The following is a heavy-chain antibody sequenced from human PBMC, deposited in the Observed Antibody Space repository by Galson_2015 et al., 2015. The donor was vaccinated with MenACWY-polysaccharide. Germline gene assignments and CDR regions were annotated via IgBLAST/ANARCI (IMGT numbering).Heavy chain of an antibody. Sequence: SLRLSCAASGLTLTSYAMSWVRQAPGKGLEWVSAIRSSGTNTYYADSVKGRFTISRDNSKNTLYLQMNSLRAEDTAVYYCAKDSTDFWSVAGRFDHWGQGTLVTVSS. V-gene: IGHV3-23*01. CDR1: GLTLTSYA. D-gene: IGHD3-3*01. J-gene: IGHJ5*02. CDR2: IRSSGTNT. CDR3: AKDSTDFWSVAGRFDH.